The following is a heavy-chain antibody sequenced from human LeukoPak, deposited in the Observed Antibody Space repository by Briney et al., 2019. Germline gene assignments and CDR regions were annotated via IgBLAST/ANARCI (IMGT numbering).Heavy chain of an antibody. Sequence: PGGSQRLSCAASGFTFSSYEMNWVRQAPGKGLEWVSYISSSGSTIYYADSVKGRFTISRDNAKNSLYLQMNSLRAEDTAVYYCARDSPNYDILTGYPYWYFDLWGRGTLVTVSS. CDR3: ARDSPNYDILTGYPYWYFDL. CDR2: ISSSGSTI. D-gene: IGHD3-9*01. CDR1: GFTFSSYE. V-gene: IGHV3-48*03. J-gene: IGHJ2*01.